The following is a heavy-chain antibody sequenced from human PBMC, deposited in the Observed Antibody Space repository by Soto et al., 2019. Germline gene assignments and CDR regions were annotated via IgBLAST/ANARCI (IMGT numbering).Heavy chain of an antibody. CDR1: GFTFSSYS. D-gene: IGHD7-27*01. CDR2: ISSSSSYI. Sequence: GGSLRLSCAASGFTFSSYSMNWVRQAPGKGLEWVSSISSSSSYIYYADSVKGRFTISRDNAKNSLYLQMNSLRAEDTAVYYCAREVTGDSIWFDPWGQGTLVTVSS. V-gene: IGHV3-21*01. J-gene: IGHJ5*02. CDR3: AREVTGDSIWFDP.